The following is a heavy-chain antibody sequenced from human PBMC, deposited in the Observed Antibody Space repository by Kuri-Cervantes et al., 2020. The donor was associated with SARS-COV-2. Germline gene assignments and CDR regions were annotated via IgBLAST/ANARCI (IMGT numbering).Heavy chain of an antibody. J-gene: IGHJ4*02. CDR1: GGSISSYY. Sequence: SETLSLTCTVSGGSISSYYWSWIRQPAGKGLEWIGRIYTSGSTNYNPSLKSRVTMSVDTSKNQFSLKLSSVIAADTAVYYCARDPGIAVAGGFDYWGQGTLVTVSS. D-gene: IGHD6-19*01. CDR2: IYTSGST. V-gene: IGHV4-4*07. CDR3: ARDPGIAVAGGFDY.